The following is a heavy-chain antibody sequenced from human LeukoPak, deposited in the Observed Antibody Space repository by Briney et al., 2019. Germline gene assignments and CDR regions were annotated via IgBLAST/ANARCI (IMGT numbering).Heavy chain of an antibody. CDR3: AKVGYSSSFHWLDP. CDR1: GFTFSSYA. Sequence: GGSLRLSCAASGFTFSSYAMSWVRQAPGKGLEWVSGITDSSGSTYYTDSVKGRFTISRDNSKNTLYLQMNSLRGEDTAVYYCAKVGYSSSFHWLDPWGQGTLVTVSS. V-gene: IGHV3-23*01. J-gene: IGHJ5*02. D-gene: IGHD6-13*01. CDR2: ITDSSGST.